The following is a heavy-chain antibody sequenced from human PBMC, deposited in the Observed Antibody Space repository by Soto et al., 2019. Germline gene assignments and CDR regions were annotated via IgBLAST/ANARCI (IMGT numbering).Heavy chain of an antibody. V-gene: IGHV3-48*04. J-gene: IGHJ6*02. Sequence: GGSLRLSCAASGFTFSTYTMNWVRQAPGKGLEWLSYISGSSRTMYYADSVKGRFTISRDNAKNSLYLQMNSLRAEDTAVYYCARESVSDYDYYFGMDVWGQGTTVTVSS. CDR2: ISGSSRTM. CDR3: ARESVSDYDYYFGMDV. CDR1: GFTFSTYT. D-gene: IGHD2-21*02.